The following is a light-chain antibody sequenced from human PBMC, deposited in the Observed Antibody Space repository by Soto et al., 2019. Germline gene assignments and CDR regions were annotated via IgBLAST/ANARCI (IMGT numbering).Light chain of an antibody. CDR3: QQYYNTPLT. V-gene: IGKV4-1*01. CDR2: WAS. CDR1: QSVLFSSNNKNY. Sequence: DIVMTQSPDSLAVSLGERATINCKSSQSVLFSSNNKNYLAWYQQKPRQPPKLLIHWASTRESGVPDRFSGSGSGTDFTLTISSLQAEDVAVYYCQQYYNTPLTFGGGTKVEIK. J-gene: IGKJ4*01.